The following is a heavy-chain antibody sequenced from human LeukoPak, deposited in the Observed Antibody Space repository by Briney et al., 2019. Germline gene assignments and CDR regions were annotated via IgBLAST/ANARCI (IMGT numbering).Heavy chain of an antibody. D-gene: IGHD6-13*01. Sequence: GGSLRLSCAASGFPFSSYWMSWVRQAPGKRLEWVANIKQDGSEKNYVDSVKGRFTISRDNAKNSLYLQVNSLRAEDTAVYYCARDRIAAAGAIVYWGQGALVTVSS. CDR2: IKQDGSEK. CDR3: ARDRIAAAGAIVY. V-gene: IGHV3-7*01. J-gene: IGHJ4*02. CDR1: GFPFSSYW.